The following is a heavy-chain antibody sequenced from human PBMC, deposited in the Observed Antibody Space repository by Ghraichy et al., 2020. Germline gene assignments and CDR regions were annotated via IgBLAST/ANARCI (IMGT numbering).Heavy chain of an antibody. D-gene: IGHD4-17*01. CDR3: AGQYGDPEGFDY. CDR2: IKQDGREK. Sequence: GGSLRLSCAASGFTFSNAWMSWVRQAPGKGLEWVANIKQDGREKYYVYAVKGRFTISRDNAKNSLSLQMNSLSAEDTAVYYCAGQYGDPEGFDYWGQGTLVTVPS. V-gene: IGHV3-7*01. CDR1: GFTFSNAW. J-gene: IGHJ4*01.